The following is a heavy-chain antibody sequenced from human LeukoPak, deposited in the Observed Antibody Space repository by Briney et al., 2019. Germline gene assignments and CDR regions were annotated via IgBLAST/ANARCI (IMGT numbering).Heavy chain of an antibody. CDR1: GFTFSSYA. J-gene: IGHJ4*02. D-gene: IGHD7-27*01. Sequence: PGRSLRLSCAASGFTFSSYAMHWVRQAPGKGLDWVAVISYDGRKKFHANSVKGRFTISRDNSQHTLYLQMNSLSVEDTAVYYCVRERGNWGLDEWGQGTLVSVS. CDR3: VRERGNWGLDE. CDR2: ISYDGRKK. V-gene: IGHV3-30*04.